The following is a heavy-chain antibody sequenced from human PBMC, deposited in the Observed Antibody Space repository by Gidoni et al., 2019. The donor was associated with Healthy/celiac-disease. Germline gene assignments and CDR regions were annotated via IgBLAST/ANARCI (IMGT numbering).Heavy chain of an antibody. D-gene: IGHD3-22*01. Sequence: EVQLVQSGAEVKKPWETLKISCKGPGHSFTSFWIGWVRQMPGKGLEWMGIIYPGDSATRYSPSFQGQVTLSAEKSISTAYLQWSSLKASDTAMYYCARRDYYDSSGYYSGDDAFDIWGQGTMVTVSS. V-gene: IGHV5-51*01. J-gene: IGHJ3*02. CDR1: GHSFTSFW. CDR3: ARRDYYDSSGYYSGDDAFDI. CDR2: IYPGDSAT.